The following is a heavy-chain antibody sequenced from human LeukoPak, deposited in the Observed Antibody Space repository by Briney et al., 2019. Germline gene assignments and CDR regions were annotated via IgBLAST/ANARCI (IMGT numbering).Heavy chain of an antibody. D-gene: IGHD3-10*01. CDR3: ARAFLVRGVIKEGNWFDP. CDR1: SGSISTSNYY. V-gene: IGHV4-39*07. CDR2: IFYSGST. J-gene: IGHJ5*02. Sequence: SETLSLTCTVSSGSISTSNYYWGWVRQPPGKALEWIGNIFYSGSTYYSPSLKSRVTISVDKSKNQFSLKLSSVTAADTAVYYCARAFLVRGVIKEGNWFDPWGQGTLVTVSS.